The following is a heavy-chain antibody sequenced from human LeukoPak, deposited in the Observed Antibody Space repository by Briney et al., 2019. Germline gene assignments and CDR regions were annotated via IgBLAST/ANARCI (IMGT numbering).Heavy chain of an antibody. CDR2: MKPNSGNT. Sequence: AASVKVSCKASGYTFTSYDINWVRQVTGQGLEWMGWMKPNSGNTGYAQKFQGRVTMTRNTSISTAYMELSSLRSEDTAVYYCARGDRGYSYAQDYWGQGTLVTVSS. J-gene: IGHJ4*02. V-gene: IGHV1-8*01. CDR1: GYTFTSYD. CDR3: ARGDRGYSYAQDY. D-gene: IGHD5-18*01.